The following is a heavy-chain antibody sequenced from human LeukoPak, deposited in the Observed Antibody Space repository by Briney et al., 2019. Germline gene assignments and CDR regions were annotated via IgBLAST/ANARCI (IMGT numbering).Heavy chain of an antibody. Sequence: GGSLRLSCAASGFTFSSYCMLWVRQAPGKWLECVTFISYDGSNKYYADSVKGRFTISRDNSKNTLYLHMNSLGAEDTAVYYCAKNRGYNYDPNAFDVWGQGTMVTVSS. D-gene: IGHD5-24*01. V-gene: IGHV3-30*02. CDR1: GFTFSSYC. CDR2: ISYDGSNK. J-gene: IGHJ3*01. CDR3: AKNRGYNYDPNAFDV.